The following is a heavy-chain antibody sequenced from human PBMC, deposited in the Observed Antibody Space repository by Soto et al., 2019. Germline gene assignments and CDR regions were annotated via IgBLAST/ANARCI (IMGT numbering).Heavy chain of an antibody. J-gene: IGHJ6*03. CDR2: IKQDGSEK. CDR3: ARVEAARLTYYYHYMDV. Sequence: GGSLRLSCAASGFAFSSYWMSWVRQAPGKGLEWVANIKQDGSEKYYVDSVKGRFTISRDNAKNSLYLQMNSLRAEDTAVYYCARVEAARLTYYYHYMDVWGKGTTVTVSS. CDR1: GFAFSSYW. V-gene: IGHV3-7*01. D-gene: IGHD6-6*01.